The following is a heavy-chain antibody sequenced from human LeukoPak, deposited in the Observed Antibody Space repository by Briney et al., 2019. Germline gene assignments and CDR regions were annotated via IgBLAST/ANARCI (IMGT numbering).Heavy chain of an antibody. D-gene: IGHD1-1*01. CDR3: AGRGTGTTLAFDY. J-gene: IGHJ4*02. CDR1: GYSFTSYW. V-gene: IGHV5-51*01. Sequence: GESLKISCKGSGYSFTSYWIGWVRQMPGKGLEWMAIIYPSDSDTRYSPSFQGQVTISVDKSISTAYLQWSSLKASDTAIYYCAGRGTGTTLAFDYWGQGTLVTVSS. CDR2: IYPSDSDT.